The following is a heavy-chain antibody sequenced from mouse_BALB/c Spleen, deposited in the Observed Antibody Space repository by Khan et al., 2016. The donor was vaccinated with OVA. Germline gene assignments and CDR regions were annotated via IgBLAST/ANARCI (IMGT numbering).Heavy chain of an antibody. J-gene: IGHJ3*01. CDR3: ARDYWFAY. V-gene: IGHV5-6-5*01. CDR2: ISSGDTT. CDR1: GFTFSNYG. Sequence: EVELVESGGGLVKPGGSLKLSCAASGFTFSNYGVSWVRQTPEKRLEWVASISSGDTTYYPDSVKGRFTIPRDNARTILYLQMSSLRSEDTAVYYWARDYWFAYWGQGTLVTVSA.